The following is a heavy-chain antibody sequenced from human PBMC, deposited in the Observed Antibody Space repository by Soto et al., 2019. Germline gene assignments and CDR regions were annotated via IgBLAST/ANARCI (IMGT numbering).Heavy chain of an antibody. CDR1: GFTFSSYG. J-gene: IGHJ4*02. Sequence: GGSLRLSCAASGFTFSSYGMHWVRQAPGKGLEWVAVISYDGSNKYYADSVKGRFTISRDNSKNTLYLQMNILRAEDTAVYYCAKGVQLWSQDFDYWGQGTLVTVSS. CDR2: ISYDGSNK. V-gene: IGHV3-30*18. D-gene: IGHD5-18*01. CDR3: AKGVQLWSQDFDY.